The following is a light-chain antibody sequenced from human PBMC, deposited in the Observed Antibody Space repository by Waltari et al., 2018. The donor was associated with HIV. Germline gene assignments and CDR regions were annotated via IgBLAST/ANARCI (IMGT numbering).Light chain of an antibody. CDR3: ATWDHSLDGVV. J-gene: IGLJ3*02. CDR1: SSNIADNY. V-gene: IGLV1-51*01. Sequence: QSVLTQPPSVSAAPGQKVSISCSGSSSNIADNYVSWYKRLPGAGPKLLTYAYGGRPSGHPGRFSASNSGTSATLVITGVQTEDEGDYFCATWDHSLDGVVFGGGTTLSVL. CDR2: AYG.